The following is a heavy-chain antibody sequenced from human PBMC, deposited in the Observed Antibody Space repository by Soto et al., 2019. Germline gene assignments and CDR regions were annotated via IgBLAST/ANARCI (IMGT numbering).Heavy chain of an antibody. CDR1: GFIFENFG. CDR2: ISGSGFKK. Sequence: GGSLRLSCAASGFIFENFGMSWVRQAPGKGLEWISSISGSGFKKYYADSVKGWFTISRDNSKSTVYLELNNLSAEDTAVYHCAKNQGVELVPLATVDWFDPWGQGSVVTVSS. D-gene: IGHD1-26*01. V-gene: IGHV3-23*01. CDR3: AKNQGVELVPLATVDWFDP. J-gene: IGHJ5*02.